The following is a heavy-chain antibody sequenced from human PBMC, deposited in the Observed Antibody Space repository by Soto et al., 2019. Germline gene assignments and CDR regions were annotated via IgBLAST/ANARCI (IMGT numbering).Heavy chain of an antibody. J-gene: IGHJ4*02. D-gene: IGHD3-16*01. CDR1: GGSFSGYY. Sequence: QVQLQQWGAGLLKPSETLSLSCADYGGSFSGYYWSWIRQPPGKGLEWIGEINHRGSTNYNPSLKTRVTISVDTSKNQFSLRLSAVTAADTAMYYCASILRYLWGQGTLVTVSS. V-gene: IGHV4-34*01. CDR2: INHRGST. CDR3: ASILRYL.